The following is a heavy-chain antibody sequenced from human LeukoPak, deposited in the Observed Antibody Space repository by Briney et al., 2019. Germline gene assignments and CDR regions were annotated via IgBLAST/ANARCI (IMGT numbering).Heavy chain of an antibody. CDR1: GFTFSSYA. CDR2: ISGSGGST. D-gene: IGHD2-21*02. Sequence: GGSLILSCAASGFTFSSYAMSWIRPAPGKGLEWVSAISGSGGSTYYADSVKGRFTISRDNSKTTLYLQMKSLRAEDTAVYYCAKSRNYCGGDCYRRTLDYWGQGTLVTVSS. CDR3: AKSRNYCGGDCYRRTLDY. J-gene: IGHJ4*02. V-gene: IGHV3-23*01.